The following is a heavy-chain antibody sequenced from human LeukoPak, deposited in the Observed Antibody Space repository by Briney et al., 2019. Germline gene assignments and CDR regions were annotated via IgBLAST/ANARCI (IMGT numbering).Heavy chain of an antibody. CDR1: GYTFTSYG. J-gene: IGHJ6*03. CDR3: ARDGQRIGVASYYYYYYMDV. Sequence: ASVKVSCKASGYTFTSYGISWVRQAPGQGLEWMGWISAYNGNTNYAQKLQGRVTMTTDTSTSTAYMELRSLRSDDTAVYYCARDGQRIGVASYYYYYYMDVWGKGTTVTVSS. D-gene: IGHD3-16*01. CDR2: ISAYNGNT. V-gene: IGHV1-18*01.